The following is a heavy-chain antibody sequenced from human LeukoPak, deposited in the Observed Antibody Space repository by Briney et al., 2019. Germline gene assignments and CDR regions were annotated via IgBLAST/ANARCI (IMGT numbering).Heavy chain of an antibody. D-gene: IGHD6-19*01. J-gene: IGHJ6*02. CDR2: LFYSGST. Sequence: SETLSLTCTVSGGSISSHYWSWIRQSPGKGLEWIGHLFYSGSTKYNPSLKSRVTISLDTSKNQISLKLNSVTATDTAVYFCARAWGTMAGPIHGLDVWGQGTTVTVSS. CDR1: GGSISSHY. V-gene: IGHV4-59*11. CDR3: ARAWGTMAGPIHGLDV.